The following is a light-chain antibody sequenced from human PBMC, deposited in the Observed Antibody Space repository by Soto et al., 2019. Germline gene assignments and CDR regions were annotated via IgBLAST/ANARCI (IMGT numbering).Light chain of an antibody. Sequence: ENVLTQSPGTLSLFPGERATLSCRASQSITLNYLAWYQQKPGQAPRLLISGASSRATGIPVRFSGSGSVTDFPLTITRLEPDYFAVYYCQQYGSSPYTFGRVT. J-gene: IGKJ2*01. CDR2: GAS. CDR1: QSITLNY. CDR3: QQYGSSPYT. V-gene: IGKV3-20*01.